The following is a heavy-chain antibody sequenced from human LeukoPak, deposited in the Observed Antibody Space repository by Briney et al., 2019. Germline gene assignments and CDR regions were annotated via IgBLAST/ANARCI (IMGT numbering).Heavy chain of an antibody. Sequence: GGSLRLSCAASGFTFSSYAMSWVRQAPGKGLESVSAISGSGGSTYYADSVKGRFTISRDNSKNTLYLQMNSLRAEDTAVYYCATRARITMIPFDYWGQGTLVTVSS. J-gene: IGHJ4*02. CDR1: GFTFSSYA. D-gene: IGHD3-22*01. V-gene: IGHV3-23*01. CDR3: ATRARITMIPFDY. CDR2: ISGSGGST.